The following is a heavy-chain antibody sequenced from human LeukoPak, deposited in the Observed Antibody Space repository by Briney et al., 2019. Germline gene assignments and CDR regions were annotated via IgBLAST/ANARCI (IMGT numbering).Heavy chain of an antibody. V-gene: IGHV3-21*01. D-gene: IGHD1-26*01. CDR2: ISSSSSYI. J-gene: IGHJ6*04. CDR1: GFTFSSYS. CDR3: AKDAQAEWAWALDV. Sequence: NPGGSLRLSCAASGFTFSSYSMSWVRQAPGKGLEWVSSISSSSSYIYYADSVKGRFTISRDNSKNTLYLQMNSLRAEDTAVYYCAKDAQAEWAWALDVWGKGTTVIVSS.